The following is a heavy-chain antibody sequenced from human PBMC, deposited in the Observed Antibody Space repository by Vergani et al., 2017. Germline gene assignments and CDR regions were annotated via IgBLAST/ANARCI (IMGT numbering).Heavy chain of an antibody. CDR3: ARGRLYYYGSGSYYTPSNWFDP. D-gene: IGHD3-10*01. Sequence: QVQLQESGPGLVKPSETLSLTCTVSGYSISSGYYWGWIRQPPGKGLEWIGSIYHSGSTYYNPSLKSRVTISVDTSKNQFSLKLSSVTAADTAVYYCARGRLYYYGSGSYYTPSNWFDPWGQGTLVIVSS. CDR1: GYSISSGYY. J-gene: IGHJ5*02. CDR2: IYHSGST. V-gene: IGHV4-38-2*02.